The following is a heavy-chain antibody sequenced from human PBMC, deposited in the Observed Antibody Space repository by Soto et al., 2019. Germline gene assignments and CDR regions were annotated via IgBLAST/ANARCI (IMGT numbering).Heavy chain of an antibody. V-gene: IGHV1-69*12. D-gene: IGHD1-26*01. CDR3: AGHGGSSPEGRYYYGMDV. CDR2: IIPIFGTA. Sequence: QVQLVQSGAEVKKPGSSVKVSCKASGGTFSSYAISWVRQAPGQGLEWMGGIIPIFGTADYAQKFQGRVTITADDSTSTAYMEMSALRSEDTAVYYCAGHGGSSPEGRYYYGMDVWGQGTTVTVSS. CDR1: GGTFSSYA. J-gene: IGHJ6*02.